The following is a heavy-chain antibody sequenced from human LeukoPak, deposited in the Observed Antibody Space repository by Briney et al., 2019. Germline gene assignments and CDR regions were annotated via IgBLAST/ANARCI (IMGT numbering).Heavy chain of an antibody. CDR2: IYSGGST. V-gene: IGHV3-66*02. Sequence: PGGSLRLSCADSGFTVSSNYMSWVRQAPGKGLECVSVIYSGGSTYYADSVKGRFTISRDNSKNTLYLQMNSLRAEDTAVYYCASTYDFWSGYYIDYWGQGTLVTVSS. D-gene: IGHD3-3*01. CDR1: GFTVSSNY. CDR3: ASTYDFWSGYYIDY. J-gene: IGHJ4*02.